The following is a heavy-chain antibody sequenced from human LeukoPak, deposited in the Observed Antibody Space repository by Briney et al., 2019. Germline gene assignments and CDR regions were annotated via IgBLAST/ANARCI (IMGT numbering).Heavy chain of an antibody. V-gene: IGHV3-21*06. CDR2: IIGSGSEM. CDR3: ALAAAGTHSFDY. Sequence: GGSLRLSCGGSGFTFNSYSMNWVRQAPGKGLEWVASIIGSGSEMFYADSLKGRFTISRDNSKNSLYLQMNSLRVEDTAVYYCALAAAGTHSFDYWGQGTLVTVSS. D-gene: IGHD6-13*01. CDR1: GFTFNSYS. J-gene: IGHJ4*02.